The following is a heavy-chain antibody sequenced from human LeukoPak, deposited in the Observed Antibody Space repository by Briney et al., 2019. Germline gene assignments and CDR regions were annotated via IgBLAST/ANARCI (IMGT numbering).Heavy chain of an antibody. CDR1: GYTFTDYY. D-gene: IGHD1-26*01. CDR2: INPNSGGT. CDR3: ASFRDSGSYEYYFDY. V-gene: IGHV1-2*02. Sequence: ASVKVSCKSSGYTFTDYYMHWVRQAPGQGLEWMGWINPNSGGTNYAQKFQGRVTMTRDTSISTAYMELSRLRSDDTAVYYCASFRDSGSYEYYFDYWGQGTLVTVSS. J-gene: IGHJ4*02.